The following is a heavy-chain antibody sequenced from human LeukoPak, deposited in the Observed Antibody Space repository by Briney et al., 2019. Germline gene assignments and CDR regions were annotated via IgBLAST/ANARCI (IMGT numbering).Heavy chain of an antibody. CDR1: GYTFTSYG. D-gene: IGHD3-10*01. J-gene: IGHJ5*02. CDR3: AGVGYYGSGSYHPFDP. CDR2: ISAYNGNT. Sequence: ASVKVSCKASGYTFTSYGISWVRQAPGQGLEWMGWISAYNGNTNYAQKLQGRATMTTDTSTSTAYMELRSLRSDDTAVYYCAGVGYYGSGSYHPFDPWGQGTLVTVSS. V-gene: IGHV1-18*01.